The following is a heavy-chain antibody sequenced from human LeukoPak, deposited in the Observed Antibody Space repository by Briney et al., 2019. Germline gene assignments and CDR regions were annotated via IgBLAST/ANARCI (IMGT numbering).Heavy chain of an antibody. CDR2: IYYSGST. V-gene: IGHV4-39*07. D-gene: IGHD3-3*01. J-gene: IGHJ6*03. Sequence: KPSETLSLTCTVSGGSISSSSYYWGRIRQPPGKGLEWIGSIYYSGSTYYNPSLKSRVTISVDTSKNQFSLKLSSVTAADTAVYYCARERFEADFWSGYNPRLNMDVWGKGTTVTVSS. CDR3: ARERFEADFWSGYNPRLNMDV. CDR1: GGSISSSSYY.